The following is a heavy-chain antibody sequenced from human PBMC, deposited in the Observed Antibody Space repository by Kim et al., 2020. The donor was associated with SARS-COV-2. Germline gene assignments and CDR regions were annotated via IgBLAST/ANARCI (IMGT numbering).Heavy chain of an antibody. J-gene: IGHJ4*02. D-gene: IGHD2-2*01. V-gene: IGHV3-9*01. Sequence: GGSLRLSCAASGFGFVDHAMHWVRQAPGKGLEWVSGISWNSGSVGYADSVRGRFTISRDNAKNSLYLQMNSLRAEDTALYYCAKDQAGYCSSAGCSTGLDYWGQGTRVTVSS. CDR3: AKDQAGYCSSAGCSTGLDY. CDR2: ISWNSGSV. CDR1: GFGFVDHA.